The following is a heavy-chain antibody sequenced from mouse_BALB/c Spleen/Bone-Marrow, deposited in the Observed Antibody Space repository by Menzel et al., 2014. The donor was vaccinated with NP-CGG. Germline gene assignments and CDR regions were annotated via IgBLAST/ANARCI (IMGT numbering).Heavy chain of an antibody. CDR3: ARSRLRRTFYAMDY. CDR2: IDPSDSET. J-gene: IGHJ4*01. CDR1: GYSFTSYW. D-gene: IGHD2-4*01. Sequence: QVQLKESGPQLVRPGASVKISCKASGYSFTSYWMHWVKQRSGQGLEWIGMIDPSDSETRLNQKSKDKATLTVDKSSSTAYMQLSSPTSEDSAVYYCARSRLRRTFYAMDYWGQGTSVTVSS. V-gene: IGHV1S126*01.